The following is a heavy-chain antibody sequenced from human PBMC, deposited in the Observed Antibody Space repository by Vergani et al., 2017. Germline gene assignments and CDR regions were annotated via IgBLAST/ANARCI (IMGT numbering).Heavy chain of an antibody. V-gene: IGHV3-48*01. CDR3: ARDLFSSSSWYLQGAFDI. CDR1: GFTFSSYS. CDR2: ISSSSSTI. D-gene: IGHD6-13*01. Sequence: EVQLVESGGGLVQPGGSLRLSCAASGFTFSSYSMNWVRQAPGKGLEWVSYISSSSSTIYYADSVKGRFTISRDNAKNSLYLQMNSLRADDTAVYYCARDLFSSSSWYLQGAFDIWGQGTMVTVSS. J-gene: IGHJ3*02.